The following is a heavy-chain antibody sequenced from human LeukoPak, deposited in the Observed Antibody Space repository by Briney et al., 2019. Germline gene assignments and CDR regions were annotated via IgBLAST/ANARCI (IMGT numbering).Heavy chain of an antibody. D-gene: IGHD2-15*01. CDR1: GYTFTAYY. V-gene: IGHV1-2*02. CDR3: ARSIVVVVAAQCFDY. CDR2: INPDSGAT. J-gene: IGHJ4*02. Sequence: GASVKVSCKASGYTFTAYYMHWLRQAPGQGLEWMGWINPDSGATKYAQKLQGRVTITSDTSISAAYLELSWLRPDDTAIYYCARSIVVVVAAQCFDYWGQGTLVTVSS.